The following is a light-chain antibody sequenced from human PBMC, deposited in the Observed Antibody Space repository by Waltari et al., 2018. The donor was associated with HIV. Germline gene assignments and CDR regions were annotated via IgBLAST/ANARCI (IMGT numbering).Light chain of an antibody. CDR1: SGDVGGYNF. CDR2: KVN. Sequence: QSALTQPASVSGSPGQSISISCTGTSGDVGGYNFVSWYQKHPGKAPKLIIYKVNSRPSGVSIRFSGSRSANTASLTISGLQAEDEADYFCSSYTSSGPRYVLFGGGTRLTVL. V-gene: IGLV2-14*01. J-gene: IGLJ2*01. CDR3: SSYTSSGPRYVL.